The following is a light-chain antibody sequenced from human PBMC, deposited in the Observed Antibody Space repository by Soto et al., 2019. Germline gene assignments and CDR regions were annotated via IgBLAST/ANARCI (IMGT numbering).Light chain of an antibody. CDR2: EAS. V-gene: IGKV3-20*01. J-gene: IGKJ1*01. CDR3: QHYGRSPPSCT. CDR1: QSVSSNY. Sequence: EIVLTQSPGTLSLSPGERATLSCSASQSVSSNYLALYKQKRGQPPRLLISEASSRATGIPDRFSGSGSGTDFTLPISGLEPEDFAVYSCQHYGRSPPSCTFGQGTKVEIK.